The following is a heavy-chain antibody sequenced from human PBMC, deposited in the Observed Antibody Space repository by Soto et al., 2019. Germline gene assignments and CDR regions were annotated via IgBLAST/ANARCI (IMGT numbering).Heavy chain of an antibody. J-gene: IGHJ4*02. D-gene: IGHD3-22*01. CDR3: AKHSSGYYYIDY. CDR2: ISGSGGST. V-gene: IGHV3-23*01. Sequence: EVQLLESGGGLVQPGGSLRLSCAASGFTFSSYAMSWVRQAPGKGVEWVSAISGSGGSTYYADSGKGRFTISRDNSENTLYLQMNSLSAEDTAVYYCAKHSSGYYYIDYWGQGTLVTVSS. CDR1: GFTFSSYA.